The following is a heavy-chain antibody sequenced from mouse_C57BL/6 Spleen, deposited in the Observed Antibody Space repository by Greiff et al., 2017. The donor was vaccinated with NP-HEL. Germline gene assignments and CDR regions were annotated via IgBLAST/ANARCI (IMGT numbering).Heavy chain of an antibody. Sequence: EVQVVESEGGLVQPGSSMKLSCTASGFTFSDYYMAWVRQVPEKGLEWVANINYDGSSTYYLDSLKSRFIISRDNAKNILYLQMSSLKSEDTATYYCARGGLRSWYFDVWGTGTTVTVSS. V-gene: IGHV5-16*01. CDR1: GFTFSDYY. CDR2: INYDGSST. J-gene: IGHJ1*03. CDR3: ARGGLRSWYFDV. D-gene: IGHD1-1*01.